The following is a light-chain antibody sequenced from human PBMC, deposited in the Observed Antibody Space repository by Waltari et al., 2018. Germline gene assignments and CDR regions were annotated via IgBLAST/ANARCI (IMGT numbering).Light chain of an antibody. V-gene: IGKV1-5*03. Sequence: DIQMTQSPSTLSASVGDRVTITCRASQSISTWLAWYHQRPGEAPNLLIYKASSLEGGVPSRFSGSGSGTEFTLTISRLQPEDFATYYCHQYHIYPGTFGQGTKVEIK. CDR3: HQYHIYPGT. J-gene: IGKJ1*01. CDR1: QSISTW. CDR2: KAS.